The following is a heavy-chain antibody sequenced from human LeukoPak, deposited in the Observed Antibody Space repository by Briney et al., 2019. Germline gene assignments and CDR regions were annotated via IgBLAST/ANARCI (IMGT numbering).Heavy chain of an antibody. D-gene: IGHD5-18*01. CDR1: GYSISSGHY. CDR2: IDHSGTT. CDR3: ARPAGSGYWYYFDL. Sequence: SETLSLTCAVSGYSISSGHYWGWIRQPPGKGLEWIGSIDHSGTTYYNPSLKSRVSISVDMSKNQFSLNLSSVTAADTAVYYCARPAGSGYWYYFDLWGQGTLVTVSS. J-gene: IGHJ4*02. V-gene: IGHV4-38-2*01.